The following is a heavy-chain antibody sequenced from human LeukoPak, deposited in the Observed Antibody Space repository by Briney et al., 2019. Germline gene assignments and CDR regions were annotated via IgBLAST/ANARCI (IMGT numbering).Heavy chain of an antibody. J-gene: IGHJ4*02. CDR3: ARKSIVTAGRKPHDF. Sequence: SETLSLTCAVYGGSFSGYYWRWIRQPPGKGLEWIGEIDHSRRTNSNASLKSRVSLSIDMSKNQFSLRLSSVTAADTAVYCARKSIVTAGRKPHDFWDQGALVTVSP. V-gene: IGHV4-34*01. CDR1: GGSFSGYY. D-gene: IGHD6-13*01. CDR2: IDHSRRT.